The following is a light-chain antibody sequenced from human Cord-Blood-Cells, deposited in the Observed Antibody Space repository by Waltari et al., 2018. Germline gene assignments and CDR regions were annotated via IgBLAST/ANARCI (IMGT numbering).Light chain of an antibody. Sequence: QSALTQPASVSGSPGQSITIPCTGTSSYVGGYNYVSWYQQHPGKAPKLMIYDVSTRPSGVSNRFSGSKSGNTASLTISGLQAEDEADYYCSSYTSSSTWVFGGGTKLTVL. J-gene: IGLJ3*02. CDR2: DVS. V-gene: IGLV2-14*01. CDR3: SSYTSSSTWV. CDR1: SSYVGGYNY.